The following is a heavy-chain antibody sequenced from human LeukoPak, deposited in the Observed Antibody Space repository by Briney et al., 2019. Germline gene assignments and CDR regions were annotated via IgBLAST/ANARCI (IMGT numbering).Heavy chain of an antibody. CDR1: GFTFSNYW. CDR2: IKQDESTK. CDR3: ARDDGGCLEH. Sequence: GGSLRLSCTASGFTFSNYWMAWVRQAPGKGLEWVANIKQDESTKHYVESVKGRFTISRDNTKNSLYLQMNSLGAEDSAVYYCARDDGGCLEHWSQGTLVTVSS. V-gene: IGHV3-7*01. D-gene: IGHD1-1*01. J-gene: IGHJ4*02.